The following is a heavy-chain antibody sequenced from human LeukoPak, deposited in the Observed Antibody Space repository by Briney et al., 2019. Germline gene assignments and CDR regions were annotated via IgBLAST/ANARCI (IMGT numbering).Heavy chain of an antibody. D-gene: IGHD1-26*01. V-gene: IGHV3-30*03. J-gene: IGHJ4*02. CDR2: ISYDGSNK. Sequence: RAGGSLRLSCVASGFIFSSYGMHWVRQAPVKGLEWVAVISYDGSNKYYADSVKGRFTISRDNAKNSLYLQMNSLRAEDTAVYYCARAGPPLFHRPYSLDYWGQGTLVTVSS. CDR3: ARAGPPLFHRPYSLDY. CDR1: GFIFSSYG.